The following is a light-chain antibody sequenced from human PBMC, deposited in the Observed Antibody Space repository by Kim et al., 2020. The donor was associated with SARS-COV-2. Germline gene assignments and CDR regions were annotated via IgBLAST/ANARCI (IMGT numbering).Light chain of an antibody. V-gene: IGLV4-69*01. CDR1: SGHSSYA. CDR3: QTWGTGIVV. Sequence: SVQRTCTLSSGHSSYAIAWHQQQPEKGPRYLMKLNSDGSHSKGDGIPDRFSGSSSGAERYLTISSLQSEDEADYYCQTWGTGIVVFGGGTQLTVL. J-gene: IGLJ2*01. CDR2: LNSDGSH.